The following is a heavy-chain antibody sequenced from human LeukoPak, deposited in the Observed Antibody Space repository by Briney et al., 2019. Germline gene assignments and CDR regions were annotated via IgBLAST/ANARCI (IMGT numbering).Heavy chain of an antibody. Sequence: PGGSLRLSCAASGFTFSSHLMHWVRQAPGKGLVWVSRISSDGTYTNYADSVRGRFTISRDDSRNTLYLQMNSLRGDDTAVYYCAKDVGKWESLHFFDYWGQGTLVTVSS. CDR3: AKDVGKWESLHFFDY. J-gene: IGHJ4*02. D-gene: IGHD1-26*01. V-gene: IGHV3-74*01. CDR1: GFTFSSHL. CDR2: ISSDGTYT.